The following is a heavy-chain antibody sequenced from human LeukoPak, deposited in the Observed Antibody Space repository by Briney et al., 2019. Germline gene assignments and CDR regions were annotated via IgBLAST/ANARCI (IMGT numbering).Heavy chain of an antibody. CDR2: IIPIFGTP. CDR1: GGTFSSYA. CDR3: ARTMYSSGWFFDY. D-gene: IGHD6-19*01. Sequence: SVKVSCKASGGTFSSYAISWLRPAPGQGLEWMGGIIPIFGTPNYAQNFEGRVTITTDESTSTAYMELSSLRSEDTAVYYCARTMYSSGWFFDYWGQGTLVTVSS. J-gene: IGHJ4*02. V-gene: IGHV1-69*05.